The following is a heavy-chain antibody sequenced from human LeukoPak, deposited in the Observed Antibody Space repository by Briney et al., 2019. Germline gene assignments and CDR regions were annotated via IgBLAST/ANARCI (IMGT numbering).Heavy chain of an antibody. V-gene: IGHV3-66*01. CDR1: GLSVRGNY. J-gene: IGHJ4*02. D-gene: IGHD3-10*01. CDR3: ASSWGGSYYLGFDY. Sequence: GGSLRLSCAASGLSVRGNYMSWVRQAPGKGLEWVSVLYSGGNTFYADSVKGRFTVSRDNSRNTLYLQMSSLRAEDTAVYYCASSWGGSYYLGFDYWGQGTLVTVPS. CDR2: LYSGGNT.